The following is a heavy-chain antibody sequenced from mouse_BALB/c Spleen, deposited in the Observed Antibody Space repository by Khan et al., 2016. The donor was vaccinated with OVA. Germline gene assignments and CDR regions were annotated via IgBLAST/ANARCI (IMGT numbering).Heavy chain of an antibody. D-gene: IGHD2-4*01. V-gene: IGHV3-2*02. Sequence: EVQLQESGPGLVKPSQSLSLTCTVTGYSITNDYAWNWIRQFPGNKLEWMGYISSTGSTSYNPSLKSRISITRDTSKNQFFLQLRSVTSEDTAKYYCARSLYYNYGYALDYWGRGTSVTVSS. J-gene: IGHJ4*01. CDR2: ISSTGST. CDR1: GYSITNDYA. CDR3: ARSLYYNYGYALDY.